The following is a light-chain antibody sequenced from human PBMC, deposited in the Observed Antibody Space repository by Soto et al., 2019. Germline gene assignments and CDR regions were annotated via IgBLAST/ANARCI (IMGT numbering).Light chain of an antibody. J-gene: IGKJ3*01. Sequence: DIQMTQSPSTLSASVGDRVTITCRASQSIKNWLAWYQQKPGEAPKLLIYKASTLESGVPSRFSGSGSGTEFTLTISCLQHDDVETYHSQPYNIYSQFTCGPETKVDIK. CDR2: KAS. CDR1: QSIKNW. V-gene: IGKV1-5*03. CDR3: QPYNIYSQFT.